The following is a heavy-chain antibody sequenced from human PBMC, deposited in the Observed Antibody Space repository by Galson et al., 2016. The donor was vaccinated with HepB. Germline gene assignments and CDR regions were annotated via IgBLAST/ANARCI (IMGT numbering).Heavy chain of an antibody. J-gene: IGHJ4*02. V-gene: IGHV4-39*01. CDR1: GASISSSTYY. CDR2: IYYSVNT. Sequence: LTCTVSGASISSSTYYWGRIRQPPGRGLEWIGSIYYSVNTQYNPSLKSRVTMSVDTSKNQFSLKLSSVTAADTAIYYCARHPFDYWGQGTLVTVSS. CDR3: ARHPFDY.